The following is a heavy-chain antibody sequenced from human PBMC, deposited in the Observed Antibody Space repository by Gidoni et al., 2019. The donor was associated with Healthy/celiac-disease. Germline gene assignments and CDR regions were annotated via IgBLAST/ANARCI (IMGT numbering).Heavy chain of an antibody. Sequence: QVQLVQSGAEVKKPGSSVKVSCKASGGPFSSYTISWVRQAPGQGLEWMGRIIPILGIANYAQKFQGRVTITADKSTSTAYMELSSLRSEDTAVYYCARVAVVVTALNYGMDVWGQGTTVTVSS. V-gene: IGHV1-69*02. D-gene: IGHD2-21*02. CDR2: IIPILGIA. CDR3: ARVAVVVTALNYGMDV. CDR1: GGPFSSYT. J-gene: IGHJ6*02.